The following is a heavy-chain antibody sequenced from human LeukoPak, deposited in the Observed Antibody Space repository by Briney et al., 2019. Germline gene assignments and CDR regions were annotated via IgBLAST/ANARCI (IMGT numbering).Heavy chain of an antibody. CDR1: GGSIGSGSYY. Sequence: SQTLSLTCTVSGGSIGSGSYYWSWIRQPAGKGLEWIGRIYTSGSTNYNPSLKSRVTISVDTSKNQFSLKLSSVTAADTAVYYCARGVVGATSNWFDPWGQGTLVTVSS. D-gene: IGHD1-26*01. CDR3: ARGVVGATSNWFDP. J-gene: IGHJ5*02. V-gene: IGHV4-61*02. CDR2: IYTSGST.